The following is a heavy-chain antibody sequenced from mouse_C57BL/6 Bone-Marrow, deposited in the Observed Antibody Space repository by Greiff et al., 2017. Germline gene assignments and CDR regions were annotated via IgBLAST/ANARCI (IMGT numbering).Heavy chain of an antibody. Sequence: DVMLVESGGDLVKPGGSLKLSCAASGFTFSSYGMSWVRQTPDKRLEWVATISSGGSYTYYPDSVKGRFPISRDNAKNTLYLQMSSLKSEDTAMYYCARHDDGYFDYWGQGTTLTVSS. CDR1: GFTFSSYG. CDR3: ARHDDGYFDY. J-gene: IGHJ2*01. V-gene: IGHV5-6*02. CDR2: ISSGGSYT. D-gene: IGHD2-3*01.